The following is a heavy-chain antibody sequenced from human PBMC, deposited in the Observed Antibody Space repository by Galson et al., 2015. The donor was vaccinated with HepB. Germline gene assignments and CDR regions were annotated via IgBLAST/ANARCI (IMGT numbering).Heavy chain of an antibody. CDR3: AKGTLPYCSRGRCYPFDY. J-gene: IGHJ4*02. Sequence: SLRLSCAASGFTSSNYAMSWVRQAPGKGLELVSAITNTGDSAVYTDSVKGRFTISRDNSKSTLYLQMDSLRAEDTAVYYCAKGTLPYCSRGRCYPFDYWGLGTLVTVSS. V-gene: IGHV3-23*01. CDR1: GFTSSNYA. CDR2: ITNTGDSA. D-gene: IGHD2-15*01.